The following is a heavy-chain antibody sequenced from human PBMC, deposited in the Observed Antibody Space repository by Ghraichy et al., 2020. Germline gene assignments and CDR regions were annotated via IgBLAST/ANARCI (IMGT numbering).Heavy chain of an antibody. Sequence: SETLSLTCAVYGGSFSGYYWSWIRQPPGKGLEWIGEINHSGSTNYNPSLKSRVTISVDTSKNQFSLKLSSVTAADTAVYYCASSLGYYDFWSGTSNDAFDIWGQGTMVTVSS. CDR1: GGSFSGYY. V-gene: IGHV4-34*01. J-gene: IGHJ3*02. D-gene: IGHD3-3*01. CDR2: INHSGST. CDR3: ASSLGYYDFWSGTSNDAFDI.